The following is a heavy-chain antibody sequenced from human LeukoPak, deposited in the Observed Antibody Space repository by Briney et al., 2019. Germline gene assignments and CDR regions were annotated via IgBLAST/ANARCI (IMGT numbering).Heavy chain of an antibody. CDR3: ARVVDYNAFDI. CDR1: GGSISSYY. Sequence: PSETLSLTCTVSGGSISSYYWSWIRQPPGKGLEWIGYIYYSGSTNCNPSLKSRVTISVDTSKNQFSLKLSSVTAADMAVYYCARVVDYNAFDIWGQGTMVTVSS. J-gene: IGHJ3*02. CDR2: IYYSGST. D-gene: IGHD4/OR15-4a*01. V-gene: IGHV4-59*01.